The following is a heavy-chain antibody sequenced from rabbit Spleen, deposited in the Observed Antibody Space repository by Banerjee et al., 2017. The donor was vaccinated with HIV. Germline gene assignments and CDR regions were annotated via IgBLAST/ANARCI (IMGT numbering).Heavy chain of an antibody. Sequence: QEQLVESGGGLVKPEGSLKLSCTASGFSFSDRDVMCWVRQAPGKGLEWIACINTATAKAVYASWAKGRFTISKTSSTTVTLQMTSLTAADRATYFCARDLVGVIGWNFYLWGPGTLVTVS. CDR1: GFSFSDRDV. CDR3: ARDLVGVIGWNFYL. CDR2: INTATAKA. V-gene: IGHV1S45*01. J-gene: IGHJ4*01. D-gene: IGHD1-1*01.